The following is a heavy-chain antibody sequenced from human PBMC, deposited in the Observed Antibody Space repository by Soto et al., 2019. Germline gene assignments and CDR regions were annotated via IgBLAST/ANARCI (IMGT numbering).Heavy chain of an antibody. CDR3: TTDHRPFDY. Sequence: VRLSCAASGFTLGSSAMSWVRQAPGKGLEWVGRIKSKTDGGTTDYAAPAKGRFTISRDDSKNTLYLQMNSLKTEDTAVYYCTTDHRPFDYWGQGTLVTVSS. V-gene: IGHV3-15*01. J-gene: IGHJ4*02. CDR2: IKSKTDGGTT. CDR1: GFTLGSSA.